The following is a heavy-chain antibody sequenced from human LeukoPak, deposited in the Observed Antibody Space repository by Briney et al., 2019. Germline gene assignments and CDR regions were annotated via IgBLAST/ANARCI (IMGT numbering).Heavy chain of an antibody. D-gene: IGHD3-10*01. J-gene: IGHJ4*02. CDR3: AKAYYGSGSYLGVDY. CDR1: GFTFGDYA. Sequence: GGSLRLSCTTSGFTFGDYAMTWFRQAPGKGLEWVSAISGSGGSTYCADSVKGRFTISRDNSKNTLYLQMNSLRAEDTAVYYCAKAYYGSGSYLGVDYWGQGTLVTVSS. CDR2: ISGSGGST. V-gene: IGHV3-23*01.